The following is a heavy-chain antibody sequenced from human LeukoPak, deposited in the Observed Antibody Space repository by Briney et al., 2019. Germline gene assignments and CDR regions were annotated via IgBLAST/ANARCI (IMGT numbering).Heavy chain of an antibody. CDR3: ARDGDGIVGAMDGYYFDY. V-gene: IGHV3-23*01. J-gene: IGHJ4*02. Sequence: KPGGSLRLSCAASGFTFSSYAMSWVRQAPGKGLEWVSAISGSGGSTYYADSVKGRFTISRDNSKNTLYLQMNSLRAEDTAVYYCARDGDGIVGAMDGYYFDYWGQGTLVTVSS. D-gene: IGHD1-26*01. CDR2: ISGSGGST. CDR1: GFTFSSYA.